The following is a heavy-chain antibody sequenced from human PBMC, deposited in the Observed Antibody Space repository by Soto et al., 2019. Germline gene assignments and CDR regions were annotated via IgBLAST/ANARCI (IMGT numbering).Heavy chain of an antibody. CDR2: ISYDGSNK. Sequence: GGSLRLSCAASGFTFSSYAMHWVRQAPGKGLGWVAVISYDGSNKYYADSVKGRFTISRDNSKNTLFLQVNNLRAEDTAVYYCARGPEGGSWSTWALRYWAQGTLVTVSS. V-gene: IGHV3-30-3*01. CDR1: GFTFSSYA. J-gene: IGHJ4*02. D-gene: IGHD6-13*01. CDR3: ARGPEGGSWSTWALRY.